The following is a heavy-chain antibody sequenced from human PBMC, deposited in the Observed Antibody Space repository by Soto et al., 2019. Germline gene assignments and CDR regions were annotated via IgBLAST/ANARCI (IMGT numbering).Heavy chain of an antibody. J-gene: IGHJ5*02. CDR2: IWYDGSNK. CDR1: VFTFSSYG. D-gene: IGHD2-2*03. V-gene: IGHV3-33*01. Sequence: WWSLRLSCSASVFTFSSYGMHWVRQAPGKGLEWVAVIWYDGSNKYYADSVKGRFTIPRDNSKNTLYLQMNSLRAEDTAVYYCARDLQPGYRVGVTNWFDPWGQGTLVTVSS. CDR3: ARDLQPGYRVGVTNWFDP.